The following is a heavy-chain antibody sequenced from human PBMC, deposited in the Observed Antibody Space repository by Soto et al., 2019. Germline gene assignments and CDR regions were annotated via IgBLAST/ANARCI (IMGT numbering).Heavy chain of an antibody. CDR1: GFSFSSFA. CDR2: ISGSGRTT. Sequence: GGSLRLSCAASGFSFSSFAMSWVRQAPGKGLEWVSAISGSGRTTYYSDSVKGRFTFSRDNSQNTVYLQMNSLRAEDTALYYCAKTFSGYDNDAFDIWGQGTMVTVSS. J-gene: IGHJ3*02. CDR3: AKTFSGYDNDAFDI. V-gene: IGHV3-23*01. D-gene: IGHD5-12*01.